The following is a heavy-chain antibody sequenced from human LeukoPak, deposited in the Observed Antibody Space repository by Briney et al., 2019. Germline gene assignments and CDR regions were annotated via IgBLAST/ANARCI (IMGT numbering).Heavy chain of an antibody. CDR1: GFTFSSYD. V-gene: IGHV3-23*01. Sequence: GGSLRLSCAASGFTFSSYDMSWVRQAPGKGLEWVSSISGSGGSTYYADSVKGRLTISINNSKNTLYLQMNSLRAEDTAVYYCAKVRLQLYYFDDWGQGTLVTVSS. CDR3: AKVRLQLYYFDD. J-gene: IGHJ4*02. CDR2: ISGSGGST. D-gene: IGHD5-24*01.